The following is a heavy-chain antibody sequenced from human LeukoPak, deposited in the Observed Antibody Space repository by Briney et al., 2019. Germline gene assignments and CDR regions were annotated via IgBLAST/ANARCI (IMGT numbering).Heavy chain of an antibody. CDR1: GVTISSYC. D-gene: IGHD5-12*01. Sequence: PSETLSLTCPVSGVTISSYCLSWVRQPPGKGLEWIAFIDYSGSTNYNPSLKSRVTMSIDTSKNQFALNLSSVTAADTAVYYCARAATAATILDYWGQGTLVTVSS. J-gene: IGHJ4*02. V-gene: IGHV4-59*01. CDR2: IDYSGST. CDR3: ARAATAATILDY.